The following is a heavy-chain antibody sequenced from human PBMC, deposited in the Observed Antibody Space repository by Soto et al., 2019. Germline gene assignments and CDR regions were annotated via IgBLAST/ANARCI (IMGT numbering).Heavy chain of an antibody. CDR1: GGSFSGYY. Sequence: SETLSITCAFYGGSFSGYYWSWIRQPPGKGLKWIGEINHSGSTNYNPSLKSRVTISVDTYKNQFSLKLSSVTAADTAVYYCAMPYYYYYGMEVWGQGTTVTVS. CDR2: INHSGST. J-gene: IGHJ6*02. V-gene: IGHV4-34*01. CDR3: AMPYYYYYGMEV.